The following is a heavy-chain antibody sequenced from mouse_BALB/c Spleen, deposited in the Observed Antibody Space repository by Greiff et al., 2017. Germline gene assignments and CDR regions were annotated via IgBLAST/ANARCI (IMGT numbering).Heavy chain of an antibody. CDR1: GFTFSDYY. Sequence: DVKLVESGGGLVKPGGSLKLSCAASGFTFSDYYLYWVRQTPEKRLEWVATISDGGSYTYYPDSVKGRFTISRDNAKNNLYLQMSSLKSEDTAMYYCARKNYRYDDYAMDYWGQGTSVTVSS. CDR3: ARKNYRYDDYAMDY. V-gene: IGHV5-4*02. CDR2: ISDGGSYT. J-gene: IGHJ4*01. D-gene: IGHD2-14*01.